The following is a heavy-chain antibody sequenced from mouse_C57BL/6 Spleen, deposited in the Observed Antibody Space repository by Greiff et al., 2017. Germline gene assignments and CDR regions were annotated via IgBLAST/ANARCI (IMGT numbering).Heavy chain of an antibody. Sequence: QVQLQQPGAELVMPGASLGLSCKASGYTFASYWMRWVKQRPGQSLEWIGEIDPSDSYTNYNQKFKGKSTLTVDKSSSTAYMHLSSLTSEDSAVYYCAREDYGSKTFGHSAQGTPPTVSS. CDR2: IDPSDSYT. J-gene: IGHJ2*01. CDR3: AREDYGSKTFGH. D-gene: IGHD1-1*01. CDR1: GYTFASYW. V-gene: IGHV1-69*01.